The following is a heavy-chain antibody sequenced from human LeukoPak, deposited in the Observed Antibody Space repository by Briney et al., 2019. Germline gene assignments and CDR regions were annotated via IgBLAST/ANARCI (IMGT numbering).Heavy chain of an antibody. CDR1: GGTFSSYA. CDR2: IIPIFGTA. J-gene: IGHJ6*04. Sequence: VASVKVSFKASGGTFSSYAISWVRQAPGQGLEWMGGIIPIFGTANYAQKFQGRVTITADESTSTAYMELSSLRSEDTAVYYCARTIVVVPAAMDGYYYYGMDVWGKGTTVTVSS. CDR3: ARTIVVVPAAMDGYYYYGMDV. V-gene: IGHV1-69*01. D-gene: IGHD2-2*01.